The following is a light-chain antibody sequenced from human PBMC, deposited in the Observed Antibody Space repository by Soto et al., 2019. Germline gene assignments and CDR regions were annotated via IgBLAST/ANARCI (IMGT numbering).Light chain of an antibody. V-gene: IGLV2-23*02. CDR2: EVS. J-gene: IGLJ1*01. Sequence: QSALTQPASVSGSPGQSITISCTGTSSDVGSYNLVSWYQQHPGKAPKLMIYEVSKRPSGVSNRFSGSKSRNTASLTISGLQAEDEADYYCCSYAGMSTFGALFGTGTKVTAL. CDR3: CSYAGMSTFGAL. CDR1: SSDVGSYNL.